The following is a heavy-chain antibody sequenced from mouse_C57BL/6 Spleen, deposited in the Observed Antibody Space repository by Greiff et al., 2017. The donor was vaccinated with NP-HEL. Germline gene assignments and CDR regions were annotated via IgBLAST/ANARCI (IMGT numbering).Heavy chain of an antibody. Sequence: QVQLQQSGAELVKPGASVKISCKASGYAFSSYWLHWVKQRPGKGLEWIGQIYPGDGDTNYNGKFKGKATLTADKSSSTAYMQLSSLTSEDSAVYFCARHHYAMDYGGQGTSVTVSS. J-gene: IGHJ4*01. CDR1: GYAFSSYW. CDR2: IYPGDGDT. CDR3: ARHHYAMDY. V-gene: IGHV1-80*01.